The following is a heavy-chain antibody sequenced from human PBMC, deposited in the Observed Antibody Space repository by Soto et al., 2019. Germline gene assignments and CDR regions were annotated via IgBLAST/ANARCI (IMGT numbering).Heavy chain of an antibody. CDR3: TTGYCISTSCYNCYYYGMDV. CDR2: IKSKTDGGTT. V-gene: IGHV3-15*07. CDR1: SVSNAW. D-gene: IGHD2-2*02. Sequence: SVSNAWMNWVRQAPGKGLEWVGRIKSKTDGGTTDYAAPVKGRFTISRDDSKNTLYLQMNSLKTEDTAVYYCTTGYCISTSCYNCYYYGMDVWGQGTTVTVSS. J-gene: IGHJ6*02.